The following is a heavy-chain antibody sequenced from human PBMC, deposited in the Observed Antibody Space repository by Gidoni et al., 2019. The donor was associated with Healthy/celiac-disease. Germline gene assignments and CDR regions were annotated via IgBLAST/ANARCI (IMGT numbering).Heavy chain of an antibody. V-gene: IGHV2-5*02. J-gene: IGHJ6*03. D-gene: IGHD3-10*01. CDR2: IYWDDDK. Sequence: QITLKESGPTLVKPTQTLTLTCTFPGFSLSTSGVGVGWCRQPRGKALEWLALIYWDDDKRYSPSLKSRLTITKDTSKNQVVLTMTNMDPVDTATYYCAHNAGVRVRGVFMDVWGKGTTVTVSS. CDR1: GFSLSTSGVG. CDR3: AHNAGVRVRGVFMDV.